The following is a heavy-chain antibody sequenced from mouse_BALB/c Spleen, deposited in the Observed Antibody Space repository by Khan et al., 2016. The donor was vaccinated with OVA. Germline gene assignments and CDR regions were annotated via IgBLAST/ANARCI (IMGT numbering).Heavy chain of an antibody. Sequence: QVQLKQSGPELKKPGETVKISCKASGYTFTNYGMNWVKQAPGKGLKWMGWINTYTGEPTYVDDFKGRFAFSLETSASTAYLQINNLKNEDTATYCCASGGYWYFDVWGAGTTVTVSS. D-gene: IGHD1-1*02. J-gene: IGHJ1*01. CDR2: INTYTGEP. V-gene: IGHV9-3-1*01. CDR3: ASGGYWYFDV. CDR1: GYTFTNYG.